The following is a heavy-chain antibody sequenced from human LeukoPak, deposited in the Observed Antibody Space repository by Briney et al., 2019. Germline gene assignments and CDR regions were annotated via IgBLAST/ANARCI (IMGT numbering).Heavy chain of an antibody. D-gene: IGHD3-22*01. CDR2: IVVGSGNT. CDR1: GFTFTSSA. Sequence: ASVKVSCKASGFTFTSSAMQWVRQARGQRLEWIGWIVVGSGNTNYAQKFQERVTITRDMSTSTAHMELSSLRSEDTAVYYCAADHRYGDSSGYYSYWGQGTLVTVSS. V-gene: IGHV1-58*02. J-gene: IGHJ4*02. CDR3: AADHRYGDSSGYYSY.